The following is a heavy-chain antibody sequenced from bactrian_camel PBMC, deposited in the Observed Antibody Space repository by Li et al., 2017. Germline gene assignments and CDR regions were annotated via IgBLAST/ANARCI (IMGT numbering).Heavy chain of an antibody. CDR3: AAKSPTSGPCRVGVLWKWNV. CDR2: IDHDGRR. Sequence: QVQLVESGGGSVQSGGSLTLSCVASGYISNSICMGWFRQAPGQEREGILAIDHDGRRYVGNSQGGRFTISHNNAKNTLNLQMDSLEPEDTAMYYCAAKSPTSGPCRVGVLWKWNVWGQGTQVTVS. V-gene: IGHV3S53*01. D-gene: IGHD5*01. J-gene: IGHJ4*01. CDR1: GYISNSIC.